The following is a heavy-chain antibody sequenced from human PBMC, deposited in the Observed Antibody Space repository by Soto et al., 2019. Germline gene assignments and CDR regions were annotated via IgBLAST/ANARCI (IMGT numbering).Heavy chain of an antibody. Sequence: QVQLVESGGGVVQPGRSLRLSCAASGFTFSSYGMHWVRQAPGKGLEWVAVISYDGSNKYYADSVKGRFTISRDNSKNTLYLQMNSLRAEDTAVYYCAKDKGLASSGWYDYWGQGTLVPVSS. CDR3: AKDKGLASSGWYDY. CDR1: GFTFSSYG. CDR2: ISYDGSNK. J-gene: IGHJ4*02. D-gene: IGHD6-19*01. V-gene: IGHV3-30*18.